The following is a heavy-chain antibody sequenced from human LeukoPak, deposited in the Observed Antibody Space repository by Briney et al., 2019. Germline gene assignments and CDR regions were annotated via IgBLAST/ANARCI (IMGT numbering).Heavy chain of an antibody. CDR3: AKDGLPERGYSGYDPDY. Sequence: GGSLRLSCAASGFTFSNYAMSWVRQAPGKGLEWVSAISGSGGNTYYADSVKGRFTIFRDNSKNTLYLQMNSLRAEDTAVYYCAKDGLPERGYSGYDPDYWGQGTLVTVSS. CDR1: GFTFSNYA. CDR2: ISGSGGNT. J-gene: IGHJ4*02. V-gene: IGHV3-23*01. D-gene: IGHD5-12*01.